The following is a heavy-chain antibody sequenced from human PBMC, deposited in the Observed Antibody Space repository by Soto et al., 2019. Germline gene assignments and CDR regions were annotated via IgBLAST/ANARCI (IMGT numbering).Heavy chain of an antibody. CDR3: ARGVGDYGHYFDY. CDR2: IWYDGSNK. J-gene: IGHJ4*02. Sequence: GGSLRLSCAASGFTFSSYGMHWVRQAPGKGLEWVAVIWYDGSNKYYEDSVKGRFTISRDNSKNTLYLQMNSLRAEDTAVYYCARGVGDYGHYFDYWGQGTLVTVSS. CDR1: GFTFSSYG. D-gene: IGHD4-17*01. V-gene: IGHV3-33*01.